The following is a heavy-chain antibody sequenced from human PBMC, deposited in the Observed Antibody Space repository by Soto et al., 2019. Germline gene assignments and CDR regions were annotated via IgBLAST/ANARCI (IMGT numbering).Heavy chain of an antibody. CDR1: GYTFTSYY. J-gene: IGHJ3*02. CDR3: AIPTGSGSYLNAFDI. D-gene: IGHD1-26*01. V-gene: IGHV1-46*01. CDR2: INPSGGST. Sequence: ASVKVSCKASGYTFTSYYMHWVRQAPGQGLEWMGIINPSGGSTSYAQKFQGRVTMTRDKSISTAHLQWSSLKASDTAMYYCAIPTGSGSYLNAFDIWGQGTMVTVSS.